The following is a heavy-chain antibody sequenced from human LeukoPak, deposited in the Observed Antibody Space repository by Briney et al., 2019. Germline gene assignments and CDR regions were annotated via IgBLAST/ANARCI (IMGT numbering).Heavy chain of an antibody. CDR1: GYIFSSYW. J-gene: IGHJ4*02. V-gene: IGHV3-74*01. D-gene: IGHD6-6*01. CDR3: ARGRYSSSSRGGAYYFDY. Sequence: AGGSLRPSCSGSGYIFSSYWMHWVRQAPGEGLVWGSRIDTDGTITTYADSVKGRFTISRDNAKNTLYLQMNSLRAEDTAVYYCARGRYSSSSRGGAYYFDYWGQGTLVTVSS. CDR2: IDTDGTIT.